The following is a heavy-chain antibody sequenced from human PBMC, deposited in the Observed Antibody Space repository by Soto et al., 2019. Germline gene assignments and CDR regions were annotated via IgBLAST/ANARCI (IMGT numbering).Heavy chain of an antibody. D-gene: IGHD6-6*01. CDR1: GYTFTSYA. V-gene: IGHV1-3*01. CDR2: INAGNGNT. Sequence: ASVKVSCKASGYTFTSYAMHWVRQAPGQRLEWMGWINAGNGNTKYSQKFQDRVTITRDTSASTAYMELSSLRSEDTAVYYCARLRIAARLRLYYMDVWGKGTTVTVSS. CDR3: ARLRIAARLRLYYMDV. J-gene: IGHJ6*03.